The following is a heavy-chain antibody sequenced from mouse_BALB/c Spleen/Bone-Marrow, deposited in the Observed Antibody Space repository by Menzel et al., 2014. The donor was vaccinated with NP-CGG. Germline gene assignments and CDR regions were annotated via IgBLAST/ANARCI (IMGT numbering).Heavy chain of an antibody. CDR3: ARHAYGNSYWYFDV. CDR2: IYPGDGDT. V-gene: IGHV1-82*01. Sequence: VQLQQSGPELVKPGASVKISCKASGYAFSSSWMNWVKQRPGQGLEWIGRIYPGDGDTNYNGKFKGKATLTADESSSTAYMQLSSLTSVDSAVYFCARHAYGNSYWYFDVWGAGTTVTVSS. CDR1: GYAFSSSW. J-gene: IGHJ1*01. D-gene: IGHD2-1*01.